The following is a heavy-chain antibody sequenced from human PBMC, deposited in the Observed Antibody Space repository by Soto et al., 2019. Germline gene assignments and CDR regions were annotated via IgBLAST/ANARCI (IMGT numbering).Heavy chain of an antibody. CDR2: IIPMFGTA. D-gene: IGHD1-26*01. V-gene: IGHV1-69*13. Sequence: SVKVSCKAAGCTFSSYGISWVRQAPGQGLEWMGGIIPMFGTATHTQNFQGRLTITADESTSTAYMELSNLRSEDTAVYFCARSVGVTTLSYLDYWGQGTLVTVSS. CDR3: ARSVGVTTLSYLDY. CDR1: GCTFSSYG. J-gene: IGHJ4*02.